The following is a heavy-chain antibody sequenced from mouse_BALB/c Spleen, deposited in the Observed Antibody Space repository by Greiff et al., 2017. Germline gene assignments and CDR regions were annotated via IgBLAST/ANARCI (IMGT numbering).Heavy chain of an antibody. CDR2: ISNGGGST. Sequence: EVKLVESGGGLVQPGGSLKLSCAASGFTFSSYTMSWVRQTPEKRLEWVAYISNGGGSTYYPDTVKGRFTISRDNAKNTLYLQMSSLKSEDTAMYYCARTGLLDYWGQGTTLTVSS. CDR3: ARTGLLDY. D-gene: IGHD3-3*01. V-gene: IGHV5-12-2*01. J-gene: IGHJ2*01. CDR1: GFTFSSYT.